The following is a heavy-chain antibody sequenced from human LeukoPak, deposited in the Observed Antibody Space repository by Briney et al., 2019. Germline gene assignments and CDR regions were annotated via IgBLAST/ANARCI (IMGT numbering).Heavy chain of an antibody. CDR1: GYTLTSYD. Sequence: GASVKVSCKSSGYTLTSYDVNWVRQATGQGLEWMGWMSPSSGNTGYVQKFQGRVTMTRNTSKGTAYMELSSLRSEDTAIYYCARATRADVFDIWGQGTMVTVSS. CDR3: ARATRADVFDI. V-gene: IGHV1-8*01. CDR2: MSPSSGNT. J-gene: IGHJ3*02.